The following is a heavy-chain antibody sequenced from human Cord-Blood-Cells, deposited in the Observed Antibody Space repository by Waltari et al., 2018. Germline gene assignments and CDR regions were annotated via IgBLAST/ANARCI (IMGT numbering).Heavy chain of an antibody. CDR2: IYYSGST. J-gene: IGHJ5*02. CDR1: GSSISSGGYY. CDR3: AKGGGYSSPNWFDP. Sequence: QVQLQESAPGLVKPSQTLSLTCTVSGSSISSGGYYWSWIRQHPGKGLEWIGYIYYSGSTYYNPSLKSRVTISVDTSKNQFSLKLSSVTAADTAVYYCAKGGGYSSPNWFDPWGQGTLVTVSS. V-gene: IGHV4-31*03. D-gene: IGHD5-18*01.